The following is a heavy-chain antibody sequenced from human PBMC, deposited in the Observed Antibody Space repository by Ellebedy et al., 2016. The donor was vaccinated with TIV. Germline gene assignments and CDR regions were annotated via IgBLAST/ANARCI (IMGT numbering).Heavy chain of an antibody. CDR3: AVGATSWYFDL. J-gene: IGHJ2*01. Sequence: GGSLRLSCTASGFTFSSYSMNWVRQAPGKGLEWISYISSSGTMYYADSVKGRFTISRDNAKNSLYLQMNSLRAEDTAVYYCAVGATSWYFDLWGRGTLVTVSS. CDR1: GFTFSSYS. V-gene: IGHV3-48*04. CDR2: ISSSGTM. D-gene: IGHD1-26*01.